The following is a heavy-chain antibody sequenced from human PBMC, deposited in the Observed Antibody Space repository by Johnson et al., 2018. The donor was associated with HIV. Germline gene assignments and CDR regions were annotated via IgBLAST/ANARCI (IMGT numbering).Heavy chain of an antibody. CDR2: IWYDGSNK. J-gene: IGHJ3*02. Sequence: QVRLVESGGGVVQPGRSLRLSCAASGFTFSNYAMHWVRQAPGNGLEWVAVIWYDGSNKYYADSVKGRFTISRDNSKNTLYLQMNSLKTEDTAVYYCTTDLRVTTSLRAFDIWGQGTMVTVSS. V-gene: IGHV3-33*01. D-gene: IGHD4-17*01. CDR1: GFTFSNYA. CDR3: TTDLRVTTSLRAFDI.